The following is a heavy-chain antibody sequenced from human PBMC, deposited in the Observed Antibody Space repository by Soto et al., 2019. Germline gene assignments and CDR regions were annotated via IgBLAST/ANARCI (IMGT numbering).Heavy chain of an antibody. D-gene: IGHD3-3*01. J-gene: IGHJ6*02. Sequence: ASVKVSCKASGYTFTSYYMHWVRQAPGQGLEWMGIINPSGGSTSYAQKFQGRVTMTRDTSTSTVYMELSSLRSEDTAVYYCASWSAYYDFWSGSPYGMVVWGPGTTVTVSS. V-gene: IGHV1-46*01. CDR1: GYTFTSYY. CDR3: ASWSAYYDFWSGSPYGMVV. CDR2: INPSGGST.